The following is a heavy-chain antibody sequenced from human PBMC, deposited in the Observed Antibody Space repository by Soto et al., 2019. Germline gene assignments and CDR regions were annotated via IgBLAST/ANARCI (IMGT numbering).Heavy chain of an antibody. D-gene: IGHD1-26*01. Sequence: EVQLVESGGGLVQPGGSLRLSCAASGFILTDHYMDWVRQAPGKGLEWVGRTTNKANRYNTEYASSVKGRFTISRDDSKNSLYLQMNSLKTEDTAVYYCASLAGAKEGVDCWGQGTLVTVSS. CDR3: ASLAGAKEGVDC. J-gene: IGHJ4*02. V-gene: IGHV3-72*01. CDR1: GFILTDHY. CDR2: TTNKANRYNT.